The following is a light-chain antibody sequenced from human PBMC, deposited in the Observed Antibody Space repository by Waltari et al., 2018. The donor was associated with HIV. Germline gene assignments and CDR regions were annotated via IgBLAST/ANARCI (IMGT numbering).Light chain of an antibody. J-gene: IGLJ2*01. CDR2: EVS. CDR1: NSDVGGYNY. CDR3: SSYSSSITLYVV. Sequence: QSALTKPASVSGSPGQSITISGTGTNSDVGGYNYVSWYQHHPGKAPKLMISEVSNRPPGVSNRFSGSKSGNTASLTFSGLHAEDEADYYCSSYSSSITLYVVFGGGTKLTVL. V-gene: IGLV2-14*01.